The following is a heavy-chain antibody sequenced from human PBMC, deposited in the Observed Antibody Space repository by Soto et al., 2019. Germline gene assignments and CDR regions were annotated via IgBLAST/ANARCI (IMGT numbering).Heavy chain of an antibody. V-gene: IGHV4-59*01. D-gene: IGHD3-3*01. CDR2: IYYSGST. J-gene: IGHJ6*02. CDR1: VGSISSYY. Sequence: PSETLSLTCTVSVGSISSYYWSWIRQPPGKGLEWIGYIYYSGSTNYNPSLKSRVTISVDTSKNQFSLKLSSVTAADTAVYYCARGDYDFWSGYYRPYYYYGMDVWGQGTTVTVSS. CDR3: ARGDYDFWSGYYRPYYYYGMDV.